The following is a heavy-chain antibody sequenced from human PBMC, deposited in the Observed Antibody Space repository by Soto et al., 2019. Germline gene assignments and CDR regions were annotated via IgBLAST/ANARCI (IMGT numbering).Heavy chain of an antibody. D-gene: IGHD6-19*01. J-gene: IGHJ5*02. V-gene: IGHV1-69*05. Sequence: SVKGSCKASGGTFSRYAISWVRQAPGQGLEWMGGIIPIFGTANYAQKFQGRVTMTRNTSISTAYMELSSLRSEDTAVYYCAREGFSSPGPWGQGTLVTVSS. CDR2: IIPIFGTA. CDR3: AREGFSSPGP. CDR1: GGTFSRYA.